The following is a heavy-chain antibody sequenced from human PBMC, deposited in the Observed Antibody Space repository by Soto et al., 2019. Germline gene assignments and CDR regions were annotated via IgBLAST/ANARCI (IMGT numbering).Heavy chain of an antibody. CDR3: AKDRAIRPGTDFDY. CDR1: GFTFSNYA. V-gene: IGHV3-23*01. CDR2: ISGSGGST. Sequence: GGSLRLSCAASGFTFSNYAMSWVRQAPGKGLEWVSAISGSGGSTYYADSVKGRFTASRDNSKNTLYLRMNSLRAEDTAVFYCAKDRAIRPGTDFDYWGQGTLVTVSS. J-gene: IGHJ4*02. D-gene: IGHD1-7*01.